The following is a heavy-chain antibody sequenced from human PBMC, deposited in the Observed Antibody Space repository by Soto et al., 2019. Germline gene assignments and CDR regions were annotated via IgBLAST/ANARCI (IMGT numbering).Heavy chain of an antibody. D-gene: IGHD3-9*01. V-gene: IGHV3-23*01. J-gene: IGHJ4*02. CDR3: AKSDILTGYYNPLDY. CDR2: ISGSGGST. Sequence: GGSLRLSCAASGFTFSSYAMSWVRQAPGKGLEWVSAISGSGGSTYYADSVKGRFTISRDNSKNTLYLQMNSLRAEDTAVYYCAKSDILTGYYNPLDYWGQGTLVTAPQ. CDR1: GFTFSSYA.